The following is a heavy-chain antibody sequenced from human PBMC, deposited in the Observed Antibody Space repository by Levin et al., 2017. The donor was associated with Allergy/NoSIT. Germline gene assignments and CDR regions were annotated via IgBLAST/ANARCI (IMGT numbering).Heavy chain of an antibody. Sequence: SETLSLTCTVSGGSISSGGYYWSWIRQHPGKGLEWIGYIYYSGSTYYNPSLKSRVTISVDTSKNQFSLKLSSVTAADTAVYYCARAPGYCSGGSCYSPQEGFDPWGQGTLVTVSS. J-gene: IGHJ5*02. CDR2: IYYSGST. D-gene: IGHD2-15*01. CDR3: ARAPGYCSGGSCYSPQEGFDP. CDR1: GGSISSGGYY. V-gene: IGHV4-31*03.